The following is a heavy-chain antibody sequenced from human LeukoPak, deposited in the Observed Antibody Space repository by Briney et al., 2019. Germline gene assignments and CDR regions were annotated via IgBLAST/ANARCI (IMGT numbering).Heavy chain of an antibody. CDR3: ARGRDTSAFAFLDY. Sequence: GGSLRLSCAASGFTFSSFGMNWVRQAPGKGLEWVSYIDDSGDTIHNADSVKGRFTISGDNARNSLYLQMNSLTAEDTAVYYCARGRDTSAFAFLDYWGPGTLVTISS. CDR1: GFTFSSFG. V-gene: IGHV3-48*03. CDR2: IDDSGDTI. J-gene: IGHJ4*02. D-gene: IGHD2-15*01.